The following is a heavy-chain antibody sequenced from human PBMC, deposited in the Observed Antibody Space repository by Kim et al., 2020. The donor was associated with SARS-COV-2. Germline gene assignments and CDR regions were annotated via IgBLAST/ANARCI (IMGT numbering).Heavy chain of an antibody. CDR3: ARGGYSGSWSWNRFDP. V-gene: IGHV4-34*01. J-gene: IGHJ5*02. D-gene: IGHD6-13*01. Sequence: SLKRRVTISVDTSKNQFSLKLSSVTAAATAVYYCARGGYSGSWSWNRFDPWGQGTLVTVSS.